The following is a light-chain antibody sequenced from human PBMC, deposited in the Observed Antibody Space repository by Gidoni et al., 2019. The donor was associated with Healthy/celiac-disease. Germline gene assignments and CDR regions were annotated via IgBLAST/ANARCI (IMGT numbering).Light chain of an antibody. Sequence: EFVSTQHLGPLSLSPGERATLSCRASQSVSSSYLAWYQQKPGQAPRLLIYGASSRATGIPDRFSGSGSGTDFTLTISRLEPEDFAVYYCQQYSSSPPYSFXQXTKLEIK. CDR1: QSVSSSY. CDR3: QQYSSSPPYS. J-gene: IGKJ2*03. V-gene: IGKV3-20*01. CDR2: GAS.